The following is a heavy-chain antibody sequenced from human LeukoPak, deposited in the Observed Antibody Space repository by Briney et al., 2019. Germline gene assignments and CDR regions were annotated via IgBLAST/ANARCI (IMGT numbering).Heavy chain of an antibody. Sequence: PGGSLRLSCAASGFTFSSYAMSWVRQAPGKGLEWVSAISGSDGSTYYADSVKGRFTISRDNSKNTLYLQMNSLRAEDKAVYYCAKVRGAARKMSYFDYWGQGTLVTVSS. V-gene: IGHV3-23*01. CDR3: AKVRGAARKMSYFDY. CDR1: GFTFSSYA. J-gene: IGHJ4*02. CDR2: ISGSDGST. D-gene: IGHD6-13*01.